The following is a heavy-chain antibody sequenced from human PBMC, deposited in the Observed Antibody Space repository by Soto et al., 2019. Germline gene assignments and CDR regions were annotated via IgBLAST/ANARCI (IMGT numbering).Heavy chain of an antibody. J-gene: IGHJ3*02. V-gene: IGHV3-53*01. D-gene: IGHD6-19*01. CDR1: GFTVSSNY. Sequence: LRLSCAASGFTVSSNYMSWVRQAPGKGLEWVSVIYSGGSTYYADSVKGRFTISRDNSKNTLYLQMNSLRAEDTAVYYCARVLAVAGSDAFDIWGQGTMVTVPS. CDR2: IYSGGST. CDR3: ARVLAVAGSDAFDI.